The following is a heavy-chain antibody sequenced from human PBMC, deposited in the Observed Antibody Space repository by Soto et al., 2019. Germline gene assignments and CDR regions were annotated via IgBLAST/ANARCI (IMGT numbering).Heavy chain of an antibody. Sequence: PGGSQRLSRTAAGLHCSNYGMHWVRQATGKGLEWVAVISYDGSNKYYADSVKGRFTISRDNSKNTLYLQMNSLRAEDTAVYYCAKISVDTAMVTYGYWGQGTLVTVSS. V-gene: IGHV3-30*18. CDR3: AKISVDTAMVTYGY. CDR2: ISYDGSNK. D-gene: IGHD5-18*01. J-gene: IGHJ4*02. CDR1: GLHCSNYG.